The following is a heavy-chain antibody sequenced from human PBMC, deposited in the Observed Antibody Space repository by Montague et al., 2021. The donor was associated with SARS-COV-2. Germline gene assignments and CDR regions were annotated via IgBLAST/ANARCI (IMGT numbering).Heavy chain of an antibody. CDR1: GGSISSSSYY. D-gene: IGHD3-22*01. J-gene: IGHJ6*02. CDR3: ARDTRITMIVVVQGYGMDV. CDR2: IYYSGST. Sequence: SETLSLTCTVSGGSISSSSYYWGWIRQPPGKGLEWIGSIYYSGSTYYNPSLESRVTISVDTSKNQFSLKLSSVTAADTAVYCCARDTRITMIVVVQGYGMDVWGQGTTVTVSS. V-gene: IGHV4-39*07.